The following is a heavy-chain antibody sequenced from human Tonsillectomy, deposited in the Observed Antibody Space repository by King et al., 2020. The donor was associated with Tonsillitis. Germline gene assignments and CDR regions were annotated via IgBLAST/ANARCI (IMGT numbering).Heavy chain of an antibody. J-gene: IGHJ5*02. CDR2: INHSGST. V-gene: IGHV4-34*01. CDR1: GGSFTDYY. Sequence: VQLQQWGAGLLKPSETLSLTCAVYGGSFTDYYWSWIRQPPGKGLEWIGEINHSGSTNYNPSLKSRVTVSVDTSKNQFSLKLSSVTAADTAVYYCARGTVTNWFDPWGQGTLVTVSS. CDR3: ARGTVTNWFDP. D-gene: IGHD4-17*01.